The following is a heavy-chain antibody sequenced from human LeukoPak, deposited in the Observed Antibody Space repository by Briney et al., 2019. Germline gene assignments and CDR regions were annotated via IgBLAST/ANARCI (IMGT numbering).Heavy chain of an antibody. CDR1: GVSITNTFYY. V-gene: IGHV4-61*02. CDR2: IYTTGST. Sequence: SETLSLTCTVSGVSITNTFYYWNWLRQPAGKGLEWIGRIYTTGSTDYNPSLKSRVTISLNTARNQFSLKLSSVTAADTAVYYCARRQDGHDYWGQGTLVTVSS. J-gene: IGHJ4*02. CDR3: ARRQDGHDY.